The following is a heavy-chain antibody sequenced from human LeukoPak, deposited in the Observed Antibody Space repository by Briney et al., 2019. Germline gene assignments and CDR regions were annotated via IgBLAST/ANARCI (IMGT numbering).Heavy chain of an antibody. V-gene: IGHV3-23*01. CDR3: ARDPGSVTMIVVVTVYFDY. D-gene: IGHD3-22*01. J-gene: IGHJ4*02. CDR1: GFTFSNYA. CDR2: ISGSGGST. Sequence: GGSLRLSCAASGFTFSNYAMSWVRQAPGTGLEWVSGISGSGGSTYYANSVRGRFTISRDNSKNTLLLQMNSLRAEDTAVYYCARDPGSVTMIVVVTVYFDYWGQGTLVTVSS.